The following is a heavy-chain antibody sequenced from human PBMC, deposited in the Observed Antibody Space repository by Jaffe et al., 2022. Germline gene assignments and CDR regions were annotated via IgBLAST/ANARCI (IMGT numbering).Heavy chain of an antibody. V-gene: IGHV3-23*01. Sequence: EVQLLESGGGLAQPGGSLKLSCAASRFTFSNFGMSWVRQAPGKGLEWVSSISAAGGSKYYADSVKGRVTISRDNSENTLFLQMDSLRDEDTAVYYCAKDQVQSSGWARAFDAFDLWGQGTMVTVSS. CDR2: ISAAGGSK. D-gene: IGHD6-19*01. CDR3: AKDQVQSSGWARAFDAFDL. CDR1: RFTFSNFG. J-gene: IGHJ3*01.